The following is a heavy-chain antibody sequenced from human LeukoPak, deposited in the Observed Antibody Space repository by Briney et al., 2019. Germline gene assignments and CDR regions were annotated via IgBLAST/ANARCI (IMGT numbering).Heavy chain of an antibody. CDR3: ARVSGWYEAWDYFDY. V-gene: IGHV1-2*04. J-gene: IGHJ4*02. Sequence: ASVKVSCKASGYTFTGYYMHWVRQAPGQGLEWMGWINPNSGGTNYARKFQGWVTMTRDTSISTAYMELSRLRSDDTAVYYCARVSGWYEAWDYFDYWGQGTLVTVSS. D-gene: IGHD6-19*01. CDR2: INPNSGGT. CDR1: GYTFTGYY.